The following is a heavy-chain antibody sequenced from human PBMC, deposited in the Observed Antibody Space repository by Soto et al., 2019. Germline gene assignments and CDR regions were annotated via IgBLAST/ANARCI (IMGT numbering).Heavy chain of an antibody. D-gene: IGHD1-26*01. CDR1: GYTLTELS. CDR3: ATTGSRSGSYYYFDY. CDR2: FDPEDDGT. V-gene: IGHV1-24*01. Sequence: QVQLVQSGAEVKKPGASVKVSCKVSGYTLTELSMHWVRQAPGKGLEWMGGFDPEDDGTIYAQKFQGRVTMTEDTSXXTAYMELSSLRSEDTAVYYCATTGSRSGSYYYFDYWGQGTLVTVSS. J-gene: IGHJ4*02.